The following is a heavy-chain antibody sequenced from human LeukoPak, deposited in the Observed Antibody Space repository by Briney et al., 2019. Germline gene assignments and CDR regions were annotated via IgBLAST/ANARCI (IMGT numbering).Heavy chain of an antibody. D-gene: IGHD5-12*01. Sequence: PSETLSLTCTVSGGSISPYYWSWIRQSPGKGLEWIGYIYSSGSANYNPSLKSRVTISVDTSKNQFSLKLSSVTAADTAVYYCARMGGYSGYATHWGQETLVTVSS. CDR1: GGSISPYY. CDR2: IYSSGSA. CDR3: ARMGGYSGYATH. V-gene: IGHV4-59*08. J-gene: IGHJ4*02.